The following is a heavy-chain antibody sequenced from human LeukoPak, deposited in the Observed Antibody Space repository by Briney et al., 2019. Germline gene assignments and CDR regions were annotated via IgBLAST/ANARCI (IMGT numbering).Heavy chain of an antibody. CDR3: AKAHLLDWLLPFDY. CDR2: VSYDGSDK. J-gene: IGHJ4*02. CDR1: EFTFSSYA. V-gene: IGHV3-30*18. D-gene: IGHD3/OR15-3a*01. Sequence: GGSLRLSCAASEFTFSSYAMHWVRQAPGKGLEWVALVSYDGSDKYYADSVKGRFTISRDNSKSTLYLQMNSLRGEDTAVYYCAKAHLLDWLLPFDYWGQGTLVTVSS.